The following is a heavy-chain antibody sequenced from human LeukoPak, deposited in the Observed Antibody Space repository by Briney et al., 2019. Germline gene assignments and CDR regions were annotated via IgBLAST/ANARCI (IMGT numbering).Heavy chain of an antibody. CDR3: AKAPGYSSGWYEY. J-gene: IGHJ4*02. CDR1: GFTFDDYA. D-gene: IGHD6-19*01. CDR2: VSWNSGTI. V-gene: IGHV3-9*01. Sequence: PGGSLGLSCAASGFTFDDYAMHWVRQAPGKGLEWVSGVSWNSGTIGYADSVKGRFTISRDNAKNSLYLQMNSLRAEDTALYYCAKAPGYSSGWYEYWGQGTLVTVS.